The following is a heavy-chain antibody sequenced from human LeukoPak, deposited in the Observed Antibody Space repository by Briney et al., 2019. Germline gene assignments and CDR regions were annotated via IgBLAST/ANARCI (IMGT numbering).Heavy chain of an antibody. V-gene: IGHV1-8*03. CDR2: MNPNSGNT. CDR1: GYTFTSYD. Sequence: EASVKVSCKASGYTFTSYDINWVRQATGQGLEWMGWMNPNSGNTGYAQKFQGRVTITRNTSISTAYMELSSLRSEDTAVYYCASQLEYCSSTSCYKGFDYWGQGTLVTVSS. D-gene: IGHD2-2*02. J-gene: IGHJ4*02. CDR3: ASQLEYCSSTSCYKGFDY.